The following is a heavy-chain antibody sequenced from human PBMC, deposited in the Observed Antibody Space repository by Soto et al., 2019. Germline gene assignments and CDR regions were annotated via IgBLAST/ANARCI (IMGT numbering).Heavy chain of an antibody. J-gene: IGHJ5*02. V-gene: IGHV1-69*13. Sequence: SVKVSCKASGGTFSSYAISWVRQAPGQGLEWMGGIIPISGTANYAQKFQGRVTITADESTSTAYMELSSLRSEDTAVYYCARDRVAYYYGSGSPAPGFDPWGQGTLVTAPQ. CDR1: GGTFSSYA. D-gene: IGHD3-10*01. CDR2: IIPISGTA. CDR3: ARDRVAYYYGSGSPAPGFDP.